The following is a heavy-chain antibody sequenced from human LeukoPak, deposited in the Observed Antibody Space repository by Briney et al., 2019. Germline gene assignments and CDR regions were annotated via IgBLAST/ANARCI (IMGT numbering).Heavy chain of an antibody. D-gene: IGHD6-19*01. V-gene: IGHV4-59*08. CDR3: AKYGNSGWVIDN. Sequence: SETLSLTCTVSGGSIGSDYWTWIRQPPGKGLEYIGYIYYTGGTNYNPSLKSRVTISVDTSKNRFSLKLSSVTAADTAVYFCAKYGNSGWVIDNWGQGTLVTVSS. J-gene: IGHJ4*02. CDR2: IYYTGGT. CDR1: GGSIGSDY.